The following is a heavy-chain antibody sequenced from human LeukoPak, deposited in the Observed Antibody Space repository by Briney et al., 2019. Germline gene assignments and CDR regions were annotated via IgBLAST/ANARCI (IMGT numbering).Heavy chain of an antibody. V-gene: IGHV1-2*02. D-gene: IGHD3-10*01. J-gene: IGHJ5*02. CDR2: ISLNSGVT. Sequence: ASVKVSCKASGYTFSDFYMQWVRQAPGQVLEWMGWISLNSGVTGYAQKFQGRVTMTRDTSISTAHMELSSLRSDDTAVYYCARGMVRGVQGPWGQGTLVTVSS. CDR1: GYTFSDFY. CDR3: ARGMVRGVQGP.